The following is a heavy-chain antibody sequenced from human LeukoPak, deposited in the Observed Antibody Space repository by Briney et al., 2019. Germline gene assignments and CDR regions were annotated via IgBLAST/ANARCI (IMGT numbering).Heavy chain of an antibody. CDR2: ISIYKGDI. V-gene: IGHV1-18*01. CDR1: GYTFTSHG. Sequence: ASVKVSCKASGYTFTSHGISWVRQAPGQGLEWMGWISIYKGDIKYSQNVQGRVTMARDTSTSTAYMELRSLRSDDTAVYYCATVRAVAGTQDCWGQGTLVTASS. CDR3: ATVRAVAGTQDC. D-gene: IGHD6-19*01. J-gene: IGHJ4*02.